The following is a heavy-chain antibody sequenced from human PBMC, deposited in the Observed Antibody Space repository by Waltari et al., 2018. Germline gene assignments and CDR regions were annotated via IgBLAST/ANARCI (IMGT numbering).Heavy chain of an antibody. Sequence: EVQLVASGGGLVQPGGSLRLSCAASGFTFSSYSMNWVRQAPGKGLEWVSYISSSSSTIYDADSVKGRFTISRDNAKNSLYLQMNSLRAEDTAVYYCARDPGGGYDYAPSWFDPWGQGTLVTVSS. CDR3: ARDPGGGYDYAPSWFDP. J-gene: IGHJ5*02. V-gene: IGHV3-48*01. CDR1: GFTFSSYS. D-gene: IGHD3-16*01. CDR2: ISSSSSTI.